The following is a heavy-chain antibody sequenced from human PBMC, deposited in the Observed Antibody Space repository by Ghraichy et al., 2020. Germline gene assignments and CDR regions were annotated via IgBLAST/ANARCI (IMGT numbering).Heavy chain of an antibody. V-gene: IGHV4-39*01. CDR3: ARHEPVLMVYARVGVGWFDP. Sequence: SETLSLTCTVSGGSISSSSYYWGWIRQPPGKGLEWIGSIYYSGSTYYNPSLKSRVTISVDTSKNQFSLKLSSVTAADTAVYYCARHEPVLMVYARVGVGWFDPWGQGTLVTVSS. CDR1: GGSISSSSYY. J-gene: IGHJ5*02. CDR2: IYYSGST. D-gene: IGHD2-8*01.